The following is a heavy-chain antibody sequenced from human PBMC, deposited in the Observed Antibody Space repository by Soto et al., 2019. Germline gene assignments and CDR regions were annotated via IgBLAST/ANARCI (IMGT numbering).Heavy chain of an antibody. D-gene: IGHD1-26*01. Sequence: QLQLQESGPGLVKPSETLSLTCSVSGGSISSNIYHWGWIRQSPGKGLEWIASIHFSGNSFYNPSLKSRVTVSVDTSQSQFSLRLSSVTAADTAVYYCARLYTGNYIMYHWGQGTLVTVSS. J-gene: IGHJ4*02. V-gene: IGHV4-39*01. CDR1: GGSISSNIYH. CDR2: IHFSGNS. CDR3: ARLYTGNYIMYH.